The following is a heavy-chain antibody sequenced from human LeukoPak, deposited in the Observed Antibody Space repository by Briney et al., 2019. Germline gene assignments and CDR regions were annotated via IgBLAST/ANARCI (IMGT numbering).Heavy chain of an antibody. CDR3: AKARTMVRGVNDY. D-gene: IGHD3-10*01. CDR2: ISYDGSNK. J-gene: IGHJ4*02. Sequence: GRSLRLSCAASGFTFSSYGMHWVRQAPGKGLEWVAVISYDGSNKYYADSVKGRFTISRDNSKNTLYLQMNSLRAEDTAVYYCAKARTMVRGVNDYWGQGTLVTVSS. CDR1: GFTFSSYG. V-gene: IGHV3-30*18.